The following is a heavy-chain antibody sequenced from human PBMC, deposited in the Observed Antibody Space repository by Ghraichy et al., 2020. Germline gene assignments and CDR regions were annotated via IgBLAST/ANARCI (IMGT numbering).Heavy chain of an antibody. J-gene: IGHJ4*02. V-gene: IGHV3-23*01. CDR3: AKDVEFSSSWYRAFDY. CDR1: GFTFSSYA. Sequence: GSLRLSCAASGFTFSSYAMSWVRQAPGKGLEWVSAISGSGGSTYYADSVKGRFTISRDNSKNTLYLQMNSLRAEDTAVYYCAKDVEFSSSWYRAFDYWGQGTLVTVSS. D-gene: IGHD6-13*01. CDR2: ISGSGGST.